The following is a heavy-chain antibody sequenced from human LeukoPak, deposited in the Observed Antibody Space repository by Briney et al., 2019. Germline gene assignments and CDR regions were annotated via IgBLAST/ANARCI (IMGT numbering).Heavy chain of an antibody. Sequence: PGGSLRLSCAASGFIFRSYEMNWVRQAPGKGLEWVSYISSSGSTIYYADSVKGRFTLSRDNAKNSLYLQMNSLRAEDTAVYYCANSKGEYSYGHPYYFDYWGQGTLVTVSS. CDR1: GFIFRSYE. D-gene: IGHD5-18*01. CDR2: ISSSGSTI. CDR3: ANSKGEYSYGHPYYFDY. V-gene: IGHV3-48*03. J-gene: IGHJ4*02.